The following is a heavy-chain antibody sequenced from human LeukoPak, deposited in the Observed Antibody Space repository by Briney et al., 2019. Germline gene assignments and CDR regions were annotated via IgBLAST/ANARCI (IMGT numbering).Heavy chain of an antibody. Sequence: KVSCKASGYTFTSYWIAWVRQMPGKGLEWMGIIYPGDSDTRYSPSFQGQVTISGDKSISTAYLQWSSLKASDTAKYYCARRGRYSYGSYFDYWGQGTLVTVSS. CDR2: IYPGDSDT. D-gene: IGHD5-18*01. CDR3: ARRGRYSYGSYFDY. CDR1: GYTFTSYW. V-gene: IGHV5-51*01. J-gene: IGHJ4*02.